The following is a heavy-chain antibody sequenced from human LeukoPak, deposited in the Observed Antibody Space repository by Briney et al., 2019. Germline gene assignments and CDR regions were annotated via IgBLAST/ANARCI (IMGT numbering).Heavy chain of an antibody. J-gene: IGHJ4*02. Sequence: GGSLRLSCVASGFSFSTCSMSWVRQAPGKGLEWVSFISDSSTTIYYADSVKGRFTISRDNTKNSLYLQMNSLRAEDTAVYYCASVLWFGGIFFDYWGQGTLVTVSS. CDR2: ISDSSTTI. D-gene: IGHD3-10*01. CDR3: ASVLWFGGIFFDY. V-gene: IGHV3-48*04. CDR1: GFSFSTCS.